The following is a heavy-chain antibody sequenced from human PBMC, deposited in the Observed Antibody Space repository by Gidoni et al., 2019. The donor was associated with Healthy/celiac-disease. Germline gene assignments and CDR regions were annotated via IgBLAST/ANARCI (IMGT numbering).Heavy chain of an antibody. Sequence: EVQLVESGGGLVQPGGSLRLSCAASGFTISDHYMDWVRQAPGKGLEWVGRTRNKANSYTTEYAASVKGRFTISRDDSKNSLYLQMNSLKTEDTAVYYCARAWGYCSGGSCHTVDVWGQGTTVTVSS. V-gene: IGHV3-72*01. CDR3: ARAWGYCSGGSCHTVDV. D-gene: IGHD2-15*01. CDR1: GFTISDHY. CDR2: TRNKANSYTT. J-gene: IGHJ6*02.